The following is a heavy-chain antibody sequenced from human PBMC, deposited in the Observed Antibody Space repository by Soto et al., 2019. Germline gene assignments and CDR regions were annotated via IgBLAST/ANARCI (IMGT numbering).Heavy chain of an antibody. J-gene: IGHJ4*02. CDR3: AKEEGVEMATIRPRNGAFDY. CDR2: ISGSGGST. CDR1: GFTFSSYA. D-gene: IGHD5-12*01. Sequence: PGGSLRLSCAASGFTFSSYAMSWVRQAPGKGLERVSAISGSGGSTYYADSVKGRFTISRDNSKNTLYLQMNSLRAEDTAVYYCAKEEGVEMATIRPRNGAFDYWGQGTLVTVSS. V-gene: IGHV3-23*01.